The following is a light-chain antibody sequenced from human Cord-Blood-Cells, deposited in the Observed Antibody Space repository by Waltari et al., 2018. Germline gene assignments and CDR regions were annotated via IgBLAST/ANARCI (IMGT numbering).Light chain of an antibody. CDR1: QSISSW. V-gene: IGKV1-5*03. CDR3: QQYNSYSPIT. J-gene: IGKJ5*01. Sequence: DIQMTQSPSTLSASVGDRVPITCRASQSISSWLDWYQQKPGKAPKRLIYKASSLESGVPSRFSGSGSGTEFTLTISSLQPDDFATYYCQQYNSYSPITFGQGTRLEIK. CDR2: KAS.